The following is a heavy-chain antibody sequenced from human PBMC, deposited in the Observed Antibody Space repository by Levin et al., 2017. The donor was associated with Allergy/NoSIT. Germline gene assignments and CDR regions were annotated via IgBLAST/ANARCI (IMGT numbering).Heavy chain of an antibody. Sequence: ASVKVSCKASGYTFTGYYMHWVRQAPGQGLEWMGWINPNSGGTNYAQKFQGRVTMTRDTSISTAYMELSRLRSDDTAVYYCARALFSSWKNTYYYYGMDVWGQGTTVTVSS. CDR1: GYTFTGYY. D-gene: IGHD6-13*01. V-gene: IGHV1-2*02. CDR3: ARALFSSWKNTYYYYGMDV. J-gene: IGHJ6*02. CDR2: INPNSGGT.